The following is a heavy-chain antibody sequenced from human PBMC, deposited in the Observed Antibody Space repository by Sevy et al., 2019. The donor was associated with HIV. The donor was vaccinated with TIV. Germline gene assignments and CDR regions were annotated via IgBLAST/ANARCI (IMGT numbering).Heavy chain of an antibody. CDR2: ISYDGSNK. CDR1: GFTFSSYA. D-gene: IGHD3-10*01. Sequence: GGSLRLSCAASGFTFSSYAMHWVRQAPGKGLEWVAVISYDGSNKYYADSMKGRFTISRDNSKNTLYLQMNSLRAEDTAVYYCARDLRGQYYSNYFDYWGQGTLVTVSS. V-gene: IGHV3-30-3*01. J-gene: IGHJ4*02. CDR3: ARDLRGQYYSNYFDY.